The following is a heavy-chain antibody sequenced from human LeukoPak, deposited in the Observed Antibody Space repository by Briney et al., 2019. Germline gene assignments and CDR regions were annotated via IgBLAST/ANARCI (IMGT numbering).Heavy chain of an antibody. Sequence: GGSLRLSCAASGFTFSSYSMNWVRQAPGKGLEWVSSISSSSSYIYYADSVKGRFTISRDNAKNSLYLQMNSLRAEDTAVYYCASEGQLVYYFDYWGQGTLVTVSS. CDR1: GFTFSSYS. CDR3: ASEGQLVYYFDY. D-gene: IGHD6-6*01. V-gene: IGHV3-21*01. CDR2: ISSSSSYI. J-gene: IGHJ4*02.